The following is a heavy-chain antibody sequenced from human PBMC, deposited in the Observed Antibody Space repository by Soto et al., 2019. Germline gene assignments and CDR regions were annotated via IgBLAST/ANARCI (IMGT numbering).Heavy chain of an antibody. CDR2: ISAYNGNT. CDR1: GHTFTSYG. D-gene: IGHD3-3*01. J-gene: IGHJ6*03. CDR3: ARVRLRFLEWLPPPYYYYYMDV. V-gene: IGHV1-18*01. Sequence: GASVKVSCKASGHTFTSYGISWVRQAPGQGLEWMGWISAYNGNTNYAQKLQGRVTMTTDTSTSTAYMELRSLRSDDTAVYYCARVRLRFLEWLPPPYYYYYMDVWGKGTTVTVSS.